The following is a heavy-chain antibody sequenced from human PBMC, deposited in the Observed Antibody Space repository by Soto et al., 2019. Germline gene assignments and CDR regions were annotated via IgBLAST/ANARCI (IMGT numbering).Heavy chain of an antibody. CDR3: ARVGDIVVVVAPHPNDY. V-gene: IGHV1-18*01. CDR2: ISAYNGNT. CDR1: GYTFTSYG. D-gene: IGHD2-15*01. J-gene: IGHJ4*02. Sequence: QVQLVQSGAEVKKPGASVKVSCKASGYTFTSYGISWVRQAPGQGLEWMGWISAYNGNTNYAQKLQGRVTMTTDTSTSTAYMGLRSLRSDDTAVYYCARVGDIVVVVAPHPNDYWGQGTLVTVSS.